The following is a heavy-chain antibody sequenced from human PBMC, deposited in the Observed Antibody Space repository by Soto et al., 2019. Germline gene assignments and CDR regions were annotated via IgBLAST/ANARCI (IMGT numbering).Heavy chain of an antibody. J-gene: IGHJ4*02. D-gene: IGHD3-9*01. Sequence: QVQLVQSGAEVKKPGASVKVSCKASGYTFTSYGISWVRQAPGQGLEWMGWISAYNGNTNYAQKLQGRVTMTTDTSPSTAYMELRSLRSDDTAVYYCAREGHYDILTGYYSPIDYWGQGTLVTVSS. CDR1: GYTFTSYG. V-gene: IGHV1-18*01. CDR3: AREGHYDILTGYYSPIDY. CDR2: ISAYNGNT.